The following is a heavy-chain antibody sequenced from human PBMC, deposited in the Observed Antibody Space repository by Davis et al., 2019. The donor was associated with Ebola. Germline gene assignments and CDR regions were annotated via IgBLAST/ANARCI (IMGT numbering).Heavy chain of an antibody. CDR2: IDGRDINI. D-gene: IGHD4/OR15-4a*01. CDR1: GFTFSDYY. Sequence: GESLKITCAASGFTFSDYYMSWIRQAPGKGLEWVSSIDGRDINIYYGDSVKGRFTISRDNAKSSLYLQMNSLKTEDTAVYYCTTVGSNAIYWGQGTLVTVSS. CDR3: TTVGSNAIY. J-gene: IGHJ4*02. V-gene: IGHV3-11*01.